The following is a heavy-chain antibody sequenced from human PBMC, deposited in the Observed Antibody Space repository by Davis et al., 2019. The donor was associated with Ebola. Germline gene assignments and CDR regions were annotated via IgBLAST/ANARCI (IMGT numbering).Heavy chain of an antibody. CDR1: GFTFSNAW. D-gene: IGHD6-13*01. CDR2: IKSKTDGGTT. V-gene: IGHV3-15*01. CDR3: AREVAAAGTGRYYYYYGMDV. J-gene: IGHJ6*02. Sequence: GESLKISCAASGFTFSNAWMSWVRQAPGKGLEWVGRIKSKTDGGTTDYAAPVKGRFTISRDDSKNTLYLQMNSLKTEDTAVYYCAREVAAAGTGRYYYYYGMDVWGQGTTVTVSS.